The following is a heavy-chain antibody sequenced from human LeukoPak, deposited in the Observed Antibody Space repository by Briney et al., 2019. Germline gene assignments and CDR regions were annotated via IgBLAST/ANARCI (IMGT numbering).Heavy chain of an antibody. CDR3: ARGAYCGGDCYSGYFDY. V-gene: IGHV3-21*01. Sequence: GGSLRLSCAASGFTFSSYSMNWVRQAPGKGLEWVSSISSSSSYIYYADSVKGRFTISRDNAKNSLYLQMNSLRAEDTAVYYCARGAYCGGDCYSGYFDYWGQGTLVTVSS. CDR2: ISSSSSYI. D-gene: IGHD2-21*01. CDR1: GFTFSSYS. J-gene: IGHJ4*02.